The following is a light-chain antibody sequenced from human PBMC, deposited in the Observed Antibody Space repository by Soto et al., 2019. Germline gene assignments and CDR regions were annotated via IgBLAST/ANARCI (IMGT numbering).Light chain of an antibody. CDR3: QRYNAFSQT. CDR2: DAS. Sequence: DIQMTQSPSTLSASVGDRVTITCRASQRINNWVAWYQQKPGKAPKVLIYDASTLESGVPSRFSGSGSGTEFTLTIDSLQPDDFATYYRQRYNAFSQTFGQGTKVEI. V-gene: IGKV1-5*01. CDR1: QRINNW. J-gene: IGKJ1*01.